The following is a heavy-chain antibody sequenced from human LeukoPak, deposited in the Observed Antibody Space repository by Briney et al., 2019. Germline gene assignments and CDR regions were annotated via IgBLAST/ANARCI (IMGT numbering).Heavy chain of an antibody. CDR2: IYSSGST. CDR1: GASIDTYH. CDR3: ASGADAFETSGDYFDY. Sequence: SETLSLTCTVSGASIDTYHWNWIRQPAGKGLGWIGRIYSSGSTNYNPSLKGRVTMSVETSTNQVSLKVTSVTAADTAVYYCASGADAFETSGDYFDYWGQGTLVTVSS. J-gene: IGHJ4*02. V-gene: IGHV4-4*07. D-gene: IGHD7-27*01.